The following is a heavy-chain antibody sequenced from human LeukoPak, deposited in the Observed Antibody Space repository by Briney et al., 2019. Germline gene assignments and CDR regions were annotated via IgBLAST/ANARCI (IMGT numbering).Heavy chain of an antibody. CDR2: MNPNSGNT. Sequence: ASVKVSCKASGYTFTSYDINWVRQATGQGLEWMGWMNPNSGNTGYAQKFQGRVTMTRNTSISTAYMELSSLRSEDTAVYYCARGNGLWFGELLLYNWFDPWGQGTLVTVSS. J-gene: IGHJ5*02. V-gene: IGHV1-8*01. CDR1: GYTFTSYD. D-gene: IGHD3-10*01. CDR3: ARGNGLWFGELLLYNWFDP.